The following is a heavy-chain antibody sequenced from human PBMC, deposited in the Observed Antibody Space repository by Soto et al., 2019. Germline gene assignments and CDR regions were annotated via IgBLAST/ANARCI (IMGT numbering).Heavy chain of an antibody. CDR1: GYTFTSYG. D-gene: IGHD3-16*01. J-gene: IGHJ5*02. V-gene: IGHV1-18*01. CDR3: ARDGVGDYVWGSYSQHWFDP. CDR2: ISAYNGNT. Sequence: QVQLVQSGAEVKKPGASVKVSCKASGYTFTSYGISWVRQAPGQGLEWMGWISAYNGNTNYAQKLQGRVTMTTDTSTSTAYRERRSLRSDDTAVYYCARDGVGDYVWGSYSQHWFDPWGQGTLVTVSS.